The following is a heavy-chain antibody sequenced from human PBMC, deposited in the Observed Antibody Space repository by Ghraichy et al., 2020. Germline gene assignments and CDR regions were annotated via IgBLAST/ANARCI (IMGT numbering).Heavy chain of an antibody. CDR2: VYYTGST. CDR1: GGSISSTSYY. Sequence: SETLSLTCTVSGGSISSTSYYWSWIRQPQGKGLEWIGSVYYTGSTHYNPSLKSRITISADTSKKQFSLKLSTVTAADTAVYYCARDLSRYDFWSGYYRADYYYYGMDVWGQGTTVTVSS. J-gene: IGHJ6*02. D-gene: IGHD3-3*01. V-gene: IGHV4-39*07. CDR3: ARDLSRYDFWSGYYRADYYYYGMDV.